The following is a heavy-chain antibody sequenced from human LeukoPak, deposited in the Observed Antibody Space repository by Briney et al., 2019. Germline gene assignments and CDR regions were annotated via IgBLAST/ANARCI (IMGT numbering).Heavy chain of an antibody. CDR1: GFTLSNAW. J-gene: IGHJ6*03. D-gene: IGHD5-18*01. Sequence: GGSLRLSCAASGFTLSNAWMSWVRQAPGKGLEWVGRIKSKTDGGTTDYAAPVKGRFTISRDDSKNTLYLQMNSLKTEDTAVYYCTTVDTAMVYYYYYYYMDAWGKGTTVTVSS. CDR3: TTVDTAMVYYYYYYYMDA. V-gene: IGHV3-15*01. CDR2: IKSKTDGGTT.